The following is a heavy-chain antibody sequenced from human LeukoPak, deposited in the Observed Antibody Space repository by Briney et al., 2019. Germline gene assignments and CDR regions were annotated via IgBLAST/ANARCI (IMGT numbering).Heavy chain of an antibody. CDR2: ISWDGGDT. CDR3: ARVGDYGSGFDF. J-gene: IGHJ4*02. CDR1: GFTFDDYT. V-gene: IGHV3-43*01. Sequence: GGSLRLSCAASGFTFDDYTMHWVRQAPGKGLEWISLISWDGGDTYYADSVKGRFTISRDNSKNSLYLQMNSLRTEDSALYYCARVGDYGSGFDFWGQGTLVTVSS. D-gene: IGHD3-10*01.